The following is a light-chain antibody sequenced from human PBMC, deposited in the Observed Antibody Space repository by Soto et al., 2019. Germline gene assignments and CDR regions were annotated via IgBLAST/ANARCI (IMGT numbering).Light chain of an antibody. CDR1: TSDVGGYDY. Sequence: QSALTQPPSASGSPGQSVTISCTGTTSDVGGYDYVSWYQQHPGKAPKLMIYEVSKRPSGVPDRFSGSKSGSTASLTASGLQAEDEADYYCSSYAGSNNLVVFGGGTKVTVL. CDR3: SSYAGSNNLVV. V-gene: IGLV2-8*01. CDR2: EVS. J-gene: IGLJ2*01.